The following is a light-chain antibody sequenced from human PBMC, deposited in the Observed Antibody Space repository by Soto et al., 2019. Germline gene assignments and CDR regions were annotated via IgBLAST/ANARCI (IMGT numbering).Light chain of an antibody. V-gene: IGLV1-47*01. J-gene: IGLJ2*01. CDR2: YND. Sequence: QSVLTQPPSASGTPGQRVTISCSGSTSTIESNYIYWYQRLPGTAPKLLIYYNDQRPSGVPDRFSASKSGTSASLAISGLRSEDEADYYCSTWADSQLIFGGGTKLTVL. CDR3: STWADSQLI. CDR1: TSTIESNY.